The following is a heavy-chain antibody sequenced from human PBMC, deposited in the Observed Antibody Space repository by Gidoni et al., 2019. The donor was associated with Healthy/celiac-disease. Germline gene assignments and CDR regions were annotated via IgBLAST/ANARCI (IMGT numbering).Heavy chain of an antibody. J-gene: IGHJ4*02. CDR1: GGSFSGYY. CDR3: ARGWQLLPPDY. D-gene: IGHD2-15*01. Sequence: QVQLQQWGAGLLKPSETLSLTCAVYGGSFSGYYWSWIRQPPGKGLEWIGEINHSGSTNYNPSLKSRVTISVDTSKNQFSLKLSSVTAADTAVYYCARGWQLLPPDYWGQGTLVTVSS. CDR2: INHSGST. V-gene: IGHV4-34*01.